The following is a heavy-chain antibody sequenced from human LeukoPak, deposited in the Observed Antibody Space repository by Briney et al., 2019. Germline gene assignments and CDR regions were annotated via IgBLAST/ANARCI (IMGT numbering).Heavy chain of an antibody. V-gene: IGHV3-23*01. J-gene: IGHJ4*02. Sequence: GGSLGLSCVASGFTFSTFAMSWVRQAPGKGLEWVSSISGSGGSTFYADSVTGRFTISRDNTKNTLYLQMNSLRAEDTAVYYCARSPPRYDTRFFDYWGQGTLVTVSP. CDR2: ISGSGGST. D-gene: IGHD3-9*01. CDR1: GFTFSTFA. CDR3: ARSPPRYDTRFFDY.